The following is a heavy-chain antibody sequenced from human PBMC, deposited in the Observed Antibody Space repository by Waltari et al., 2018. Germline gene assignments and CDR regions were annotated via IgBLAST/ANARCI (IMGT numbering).Heavy chain of an antibody. D-gene: IGHD3-9*01. J-gene: IGHJ4*02. V-gene: IGHV4-34*01. Sequence: QVQLQQWGAGLLKPSETLSLTCAVYGGSFSGYYCSWIRQPPGKGLEWIGEINHSGSTNYNPSLKSRVTISVDTSKNQFSLKLSSVTAADTAVYYWARGPWGPLRYFDRIRGYFDYWGQGTLVTVSS. CDR3: ARGPWGPLRYFDRIRGYFDY. CDR1: GGSFSGYY. CDR2: INHSGST.